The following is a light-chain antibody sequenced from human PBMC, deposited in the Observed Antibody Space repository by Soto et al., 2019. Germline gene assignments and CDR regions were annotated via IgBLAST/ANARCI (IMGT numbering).Light chain of an antibody. Sequence: QSVLTQPASVSGSPGQSIAISCTGTSSDVGGYNYVSWYQQLPGTAPKLLISEVSNRPSGVSHRFSGSKSGNTASLTISVLQAEDEADYYCSSYRTGGPFVFGTGTKVTVL. CDR1: SSDVGGYNY. CDR2: EVS. CDR3: SSYRTGGPFV. J-gene: IGLJ1*01. V-gene: IGLV2-14*01.